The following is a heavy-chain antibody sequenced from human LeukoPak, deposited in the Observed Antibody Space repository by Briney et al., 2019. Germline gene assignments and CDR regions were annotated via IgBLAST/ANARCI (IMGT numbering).Heavy chain of an antibody. CDR2: IKQDGSEK. D-gene: IGHD3-10*01. Sequence: GGSLRLSCAASGFTFSSYWMSWVRQAPGKGLEWVANIKQDGSEKYYVDSVKGRFTISRDNAKNSLYLQMNSLRAEDTAVYYCARGSGGMCYYGSGSYPDYWGQGTLVTVSS. J-gene: IGHJ4*02. V-gene: IGHV3-7*01. CDR1: GFTFSSYW. CDR3: ARGSGGMCYYGSGSYPDY.